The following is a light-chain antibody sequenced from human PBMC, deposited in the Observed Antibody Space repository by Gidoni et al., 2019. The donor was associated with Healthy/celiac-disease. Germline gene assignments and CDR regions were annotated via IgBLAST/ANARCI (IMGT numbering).Light chain of an antibody. CDR3: QQYNSYSGWT. CDR2: KAS. J-gene: IGKJ1*01. Sequence: DIQMTQSPSTLSASVGDRVTITCRASQSISSWLAWYQPKPGKAPKLLIYKASSLESGVPSRFSGSGSGTEFTLTISSLQPDDFATYYCQQYNSYSGWTFGQGTKVEIK. V-gene: IGKV1-5*03. CDR1: QSISSW.